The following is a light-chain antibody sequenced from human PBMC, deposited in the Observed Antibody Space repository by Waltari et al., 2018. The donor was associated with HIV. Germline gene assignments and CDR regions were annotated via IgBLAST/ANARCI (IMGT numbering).Light chain of an antibody. J-gene: IGKJ1*01. V-gene: IGKV3-15*01. CDR2: GAS. CDR1: QTVSST. CDR3: HQYNNWPQT. Sequence: EIVLTQSPGTLSLSPGERATLSCRASQTVSSTSLAWYQQKPGQAPRLLIYGASTRASGIPDRFSGSGSVTRFTLTITGLQSEDSAIYYCHQYNNWPQTFGQGTKVEV.